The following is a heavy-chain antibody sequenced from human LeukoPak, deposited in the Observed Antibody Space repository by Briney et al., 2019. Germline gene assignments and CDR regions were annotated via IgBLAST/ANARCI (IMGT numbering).Heavy chain of an antibody. V-gene: IGHV4-59*02. Sequence: SQTLSLTCTVAARSASSYYCSWIRQPPGKGLGWIGYIYNSGSTNNNPSLKGRVTISVDTSKNQFSLKLSSVTAADTAVYYCARGLVVGDIVVVPAAMSYFYYWGQGTLVTVSS. CDR1: ARSASSYY. D-gene: IGHD2-2*01. CDR3: ARGLVVGDIVVVPAAMSYFYY. J-gene: IGHJ4*02. CDR2: IYNSGST.